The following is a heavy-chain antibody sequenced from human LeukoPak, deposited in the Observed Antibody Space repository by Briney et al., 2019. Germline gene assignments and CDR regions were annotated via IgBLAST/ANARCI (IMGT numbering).Heavy chain of an antibody. CDR3: ARRRGWKQQLVYFDY. J-gene: IGHJ4*02. Sequence: TLSLTCTVSGGSITSYYWSWIRQPPGKGLEWIGYLFHSGTRRYSPSLKSRVTISADTTKNQIFLTLNSTTAADTAVYYCARRRGWKQQLVYFDYWGQGTLATVSS. CDR1: GGSITSYY. V-gene: IGHV4-59*08. D-gene: IGHD6-13*01. CDR2: LFHSGTR.